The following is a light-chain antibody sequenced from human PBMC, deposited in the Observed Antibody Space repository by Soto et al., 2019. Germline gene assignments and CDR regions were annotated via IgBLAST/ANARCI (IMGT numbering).Light chain of an antibody. CDR2: GAS. J-gene: IGKJ1*01. CDR3: QQYDNWPWT. CDR1: PTISGT. Sequence: EIVMTQSPATLSVSPGGRATLSCRASPTISGTLAWYQQKPGQAPRLLIHGASTRAPGFPARFSGSGSGTDFTLTISSLQSEDFAVYYCQQYDNWPWTFGQGTKVDIK. V-gene: IGKV3-15*01.